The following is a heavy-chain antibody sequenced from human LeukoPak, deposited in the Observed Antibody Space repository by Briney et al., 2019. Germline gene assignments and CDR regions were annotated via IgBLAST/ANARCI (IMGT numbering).Heavy chain of an antibody. Sequence: SETLSLTCTVSGGSISSSSYHWGWIRQPPGKGLEWIGSIYYSGSTYYNPSLKSRVTISVDTSKNQFSLKLSSVTAADTAVYYCATVYYDYVWGSYRFDYWGQGTLVTVSS. CDR3: ATVYYDYVWGSYRFDY. CDR2: IYYSGST. J-gene: IGHJ4*02. V-gene: IGHV4-39*01. CDR1: GGSISSSSYH. D-gene: IGHD3-16*02.